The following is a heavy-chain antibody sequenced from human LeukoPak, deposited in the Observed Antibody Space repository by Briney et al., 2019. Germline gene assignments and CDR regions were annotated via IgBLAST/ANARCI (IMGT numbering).Heavy chain of an antibody. CDR1: GYTFTGYY. D-gene: IGHD3-22*01. J-gene: IGHJ4*02. Sequence: ASVKVSCKASGYTFTGYYMHWVRQAPGQGLERMGWINPNSGGTNYAQKFQGRVTMTRDTSISTAYMELSRLRSDDTAVYYCARDRLPYYYDSSGYLLDYWGQGTLVTVSS. CDR3: ARDRLPYYYDSSGYLLDY. V-gene: IGHV1-2*02. CDR2: INPNSGGT.